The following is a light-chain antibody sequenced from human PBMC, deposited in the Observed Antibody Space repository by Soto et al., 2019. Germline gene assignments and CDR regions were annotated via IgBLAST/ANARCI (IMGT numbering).Light chain of an antibody. CDR2: EVY. CDR3: VQGRYLAWT. V-gene: IGKV2-30*01. CDR1: QSLENSDGTTY. J-gene: IGKJ1*01. Sequence: DVVVTQSPLSLPDTLGQSASISCRSSQSLENSDGTTYLSWFKQRPGQSPSRLISEVYKRDSGVAARMRGSGLGTDFTLHISSVEAEDVVVYYCVQGRYLAWTCGQGTRVEI.